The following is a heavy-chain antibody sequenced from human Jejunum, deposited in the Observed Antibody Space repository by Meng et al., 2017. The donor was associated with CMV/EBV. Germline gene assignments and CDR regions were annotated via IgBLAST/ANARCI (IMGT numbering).Heavy chain of an antibody. CDR2: VYDRGDT. CDR1: GACISSDIW. V-gene: IGHV4-4*02. CDR3: GRDQGRELINH. Sequence: QVPPQASGPGRVTPSVTLSLHGTVCGACISSDIWWSRVRQPPGKGLEWIGEVYDRGDTNYNPSLKSRVDISVDKSKNQFYLSLFSVTAADTAVYYCGRDQGRELINHWGQGTLVTVSS. J-gene: IGHJ4*02. D-gene: IGHD1-7*01.